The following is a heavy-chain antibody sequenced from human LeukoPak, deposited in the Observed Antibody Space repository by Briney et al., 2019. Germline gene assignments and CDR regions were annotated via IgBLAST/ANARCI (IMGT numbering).Heavy chain of an antibody. Sequence: PSETLSLTCTVSGASVIGSYSTWIRQSPGETLQYIGYIYNPVDVNYSPSLQSRVTISIDMSRNQVSLRLNSVSPADSAIYHCARGRSYVITGYNPTFYFDSWGQGVLVTVAS. V-gene: IGHV4-59*02. CDR1: GASVIGSY. J-gene: IGHJ4*02. CDR3: ARGRSYVITGYNPTFYFDS. CDR2: IYNPVDV. D-gene: IGHD3-9*01.